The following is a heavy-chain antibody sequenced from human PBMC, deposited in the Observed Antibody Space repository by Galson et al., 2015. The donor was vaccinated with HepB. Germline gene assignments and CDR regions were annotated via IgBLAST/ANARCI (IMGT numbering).Heavy chain of an antibody. D-gene: IGHD3-10*02. CDR1: GYAFSSYG. V-gene: IGHV1-18*01. CDR2: ISGYNGNT. CDR3: ARDRSRRAGVRVLEFDP. J-gene: IGHJ5*02. Sequence: SVKVSCKASGYAFSSYGITWVRQAPGQGLEWMGWISGYNGNTNYAQKLQGRVTMTTDTSTTTAYMELRSLRSDDTAVYYCARDRSRRAGVRVLEFDPWGQGTLVTVSS.